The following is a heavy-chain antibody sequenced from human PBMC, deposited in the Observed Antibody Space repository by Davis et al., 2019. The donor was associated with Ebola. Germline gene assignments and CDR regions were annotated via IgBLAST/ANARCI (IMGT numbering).Heavy chain of an antibody. CDR3: ARGPGGRSIFDY. CDR1: GLTVSSNY. Sequence: GESLKISCAASGLTVSSNYMSWVRQAPGKGLEWVSVIYRAGNIYYADSVEGRFTISRDNSKNTLYLQMNGLGAEDTAVYYCARGPGGRSIFDYWGQGTLVTFSS. CDR2: IYRAGNI. J-gene: IGHJ4*02. D-gene: IGHD3-16*01. V-gene: IGHV3-53*01.